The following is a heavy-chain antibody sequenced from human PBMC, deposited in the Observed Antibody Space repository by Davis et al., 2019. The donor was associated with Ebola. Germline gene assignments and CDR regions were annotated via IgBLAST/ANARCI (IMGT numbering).Heavy chain of an antibody. J-gene: IGHJ3*02. Sequence: ASVKVSCKASAYTFTSYDINWVRQATGQGLEWMGSINCNTGGTNYAQKFQGRVTMTRETSIGTAYMELSRLGSDDTAVYYCARETVTTGTKAFDIWGQGTMVTVSS. D-gene: IGHD1-1*01. V-gene: IGHV1-2*02. CDR1: AYTFTSYD. CDR2: INCNTGGT. CDR3: ARETVTTGTKAFDI.